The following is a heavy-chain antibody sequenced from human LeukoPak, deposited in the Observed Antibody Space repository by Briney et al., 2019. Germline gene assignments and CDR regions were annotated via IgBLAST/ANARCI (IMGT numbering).Heavy chain of an antibody. D-gene: IGHD4-23*01. V-gene: IGHV3-74*01. CDR2: INRDGSTT. CDR1: GFTFSNYW. Sequence: GGSLRLSCAASGFTFSNYWMHWVRQVPGKGLVWVSLINRDGSTTNYADSVKGRFTISRDNAKNMLYLQMNSLRAEDTAVYYCARATVVSSWGQGTLVTVSS. J-gene: IGHJ5*02. CDR3: ARATVVSS.